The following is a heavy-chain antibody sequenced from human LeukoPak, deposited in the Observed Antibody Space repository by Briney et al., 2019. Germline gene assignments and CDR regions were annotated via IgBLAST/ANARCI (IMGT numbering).Heavy chain of an antibody. CDR1: GYTFTSYG. CDR3: ARALGKAVAPHWFDP. CDR2: ISAYNGNT. Sequence: ASVKVSCKASGYTFTSYGISWVRQAPGQGLERMGWISAYNGNTNYAQKLQGKVTMTTDTSTSTAYMELRSLRSDDTAVYYCARALGKAVAPHWFDPWGQGTLVTVSS. D-gene: IGHD6-19*01. V-gene: IGHV1-18*01. J-gene: IGHJ5*02.